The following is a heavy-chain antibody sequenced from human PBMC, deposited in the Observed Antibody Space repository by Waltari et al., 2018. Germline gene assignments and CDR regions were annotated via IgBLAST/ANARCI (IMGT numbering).Heavy chain of an antibody. J-gene: IGHJ6*04. CDR1: GYTFTSYD. CDR3: ARDPSGSLDV. V-gene: IGHV1-8*03. CDR2: MNPNSGNT. D-gene: IGHD6-13*01. Sequence: QVQLVQSGAEVKKPGASVKVSCKASGYTFTSYDINWVRQATGQGLEWMGWMNPNSGNTGYAQKFQGRVTITADKSTSTAYMELSSLRSEDTAVYYCARDPSGSLDVWGKGTTVTISS.